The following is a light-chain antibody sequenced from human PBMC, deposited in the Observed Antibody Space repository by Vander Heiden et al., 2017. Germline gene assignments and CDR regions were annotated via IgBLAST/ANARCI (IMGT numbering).Light chain of an antibody. Sequence: DIQITHSPSSLSASVGDRVTITCRTSQNISNFLNWYQHKPGKAPKLLIFASSSLQSGVPSRFSGSGSGTDFTLIISSLQPEDFATYFCQQSYRSPWTFGQGSKVEIK. CDR1: QNISNF. CDR3: QQSYRSPWT. J-gene: IGKJ1*01. V-gene: IGKV1-39*01. CDR2: ASS.